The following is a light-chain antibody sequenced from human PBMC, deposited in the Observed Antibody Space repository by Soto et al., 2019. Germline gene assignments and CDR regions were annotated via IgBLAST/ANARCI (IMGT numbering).Light chain of an antibody. CDR2: AAS. CDR3: QQLTSPLT. J-gene: IGKJ4*01. CDR1: QGINSD. V-gene: IGKV1-9*01. Sequence: IQLTQYPSSLSASVGDRVDITCRASQGINSDLAWYQQKPGKAPKLLIYAASSLQSGVPSRFSGSGSGTDFTLTISSLQPEDSATYFCQQLTSPLTFGGGTKVDIK.